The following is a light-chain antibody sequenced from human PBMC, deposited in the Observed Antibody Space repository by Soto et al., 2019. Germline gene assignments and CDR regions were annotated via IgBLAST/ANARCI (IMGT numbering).Light chain of an antibody. CDR1: QSVSSY. V-gene: IGKV3-11*01. CDR2: DAS. CDR3: QQRSNWPRT. J-gene: IGKJ1*01. Sequence: EIVLTQSPATLSLSKGERATLSCRASQSVSSYLAWYQQKPGQAPRLLIYDASSRATGIPARFSGSGSGTDFTLTISSLEPEDFAVYYCQQRSNWPRTFGQGTKVDI.